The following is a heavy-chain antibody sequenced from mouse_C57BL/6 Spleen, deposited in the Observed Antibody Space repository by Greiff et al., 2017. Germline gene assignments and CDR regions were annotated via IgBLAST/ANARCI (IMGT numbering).Heavy chain of an antibody. V-gene: IGHV1-7*01. Sequence: VQLQQSGAELAKPGASVKLSCKASGYTFTSYWMHWVKQRPGQGLEWIGYINPSSGYTKYNQKFKDKATLTAEKSSSTAYMQLSSLTYEDSAVYYCARSWNLHWYFDVWGTGTTVTVSS. CDR3: ARSWNLHWYFDV. CDR1: GYTFTSYW. CDR2: INPSSGYT. J-gene: IGHJ1*03.